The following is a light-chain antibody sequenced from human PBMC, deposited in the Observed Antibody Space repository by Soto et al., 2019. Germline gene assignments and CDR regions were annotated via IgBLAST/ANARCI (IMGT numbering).Light chain of an antibody. J-gene: IGKJ4*01. CDR2: VAS. CDR3: QQSFTTPLT. CDR1: QSIGRF. V-gene: IGKV1-39*01. Sequence: DIGMTQSPSSLSASVGDRVTITCRASQSIGRFLNWYQQKPGKAPNVLINVASTLRSGVPSRFSGSGSGTDFNLTINSLQPEDFATYFCQQSFTTPLTFGGGTKVDIK.